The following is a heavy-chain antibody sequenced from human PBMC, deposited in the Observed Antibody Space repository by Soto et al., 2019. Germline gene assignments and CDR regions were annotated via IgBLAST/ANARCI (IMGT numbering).Heavy chain of an antibody. J-gene: IGHJ4*02. CDR1: GYTLTEFS. CDR2: INAEDGET. D-gene: IGHD3-22*01. V-gene: IGHV1-24*01. CDR3: ATSYYYYDSSGYPFDY. Sequence: GASVKVSCKVSGYTLTEFSLHWVRQAPVKGLEWMGGINAEDGETLYSQRFQDRVTITRDTSANTAYMELSSLRSEDTAVYYCATSYYYYDSSGYPFDYWGQGTLVTVSS.